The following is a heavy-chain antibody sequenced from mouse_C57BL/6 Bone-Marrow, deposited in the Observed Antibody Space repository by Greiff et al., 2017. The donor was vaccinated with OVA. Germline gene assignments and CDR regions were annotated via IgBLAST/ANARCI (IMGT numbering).Heavy chain of an antibody. D-gene: IGHD3-3*01. J-gene: IGHJ1*03. Sequence: LQQPGAELVKPGASVKMSCKASGYTFTSYWITWVKQRPGQGLEWIGDIYPGSGSTNYNEKFKSKATLTVDTSSSTAYMQLSSLTSEDSAVYYCAREGDEDWYFDVWGTGTTVTVSS. V-gene: IGHV1-55*01. CDR2: IYPGSGST. CDR3: AREGDEDWYFDV. CDR1: GYTFTSYW.